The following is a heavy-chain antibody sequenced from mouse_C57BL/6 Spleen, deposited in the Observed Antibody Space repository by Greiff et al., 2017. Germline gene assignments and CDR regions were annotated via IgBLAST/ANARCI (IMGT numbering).Heavy chain of an antibody. V-gene: IGHV1-64*01. J-gene: IGHJ2*01. CDR1: GYTFTSYW. D-gene: IGHD1-1*01. Sequence: VQLQQPGAELVKPGASVKLSCKASGYTFTSYWMHWVKQRPGQGLEWIGMIHPNSGSTNYNEKFKSKATLTVDKASSTAYMQLSSLTSEDSAVYYCARDDGSSDRGYFDDWGQGTTLTVSS. CDR3: ARDDGSSDRGYFDD. CDR2: IHPNSGST.